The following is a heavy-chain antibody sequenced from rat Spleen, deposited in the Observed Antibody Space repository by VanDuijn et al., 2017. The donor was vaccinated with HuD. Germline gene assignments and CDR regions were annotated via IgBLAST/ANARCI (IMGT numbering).Heavy chain of an antibody. V-gene: IGHV5-19*01. CDR1: GFTFSNYG. CDR2: ISVSGGSS. Sequence: EVQLVESGGGLVQPGRSLKLSCAASGFTFSNYGMHWIRQAPTKGLEWVASISVSGGSSYYRDSVKGRFTLSRDNAKITLYLKMDSLRSEDTATYYCATVIAAIWGDVMDAWGQGASVTVSS. D-gene: IGHD1-2*01. CDR3: ATVIAAIWGDVMDA. J-gene: IGHJ4*01.